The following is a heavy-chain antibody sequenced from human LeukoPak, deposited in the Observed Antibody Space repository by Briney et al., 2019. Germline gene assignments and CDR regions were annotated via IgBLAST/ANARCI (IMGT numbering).Heavy chain of an antibody. V-gene: IGHV1-18*04. D-gene: IGHD5-24*01. J-gene: IGHJ4*01. CDR2: ISPYNGNT. Sequence: ASVKVSCKAFGYTFTRYGVSWMRHAPGQGLEWMGWISPYNGNTNYAQKLQGRVTMTTDTSTTTAYMELRSLRSDDTAVYYCAREVATIVNRFDYWGQGTLVTVSS. CDR3: AREVATIVNRFDY. CDR1: GYTFTRYG.